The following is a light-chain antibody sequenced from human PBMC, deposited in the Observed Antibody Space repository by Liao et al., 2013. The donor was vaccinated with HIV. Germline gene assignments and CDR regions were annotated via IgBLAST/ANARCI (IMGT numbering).Light chain of an antibody. CDR3: QAWDSSTAV. J-gene: IGLJ3*02. CDR1: KLGDKY. Sequence: SYELTQPPSVSVSPGQTASIICSGDKLGDKYACWYQQKPGQSPLLVIYQDNKRPSGIPERFSGSNSGNTATLTISGTQAMDEADYYCQAWDSSTAVFGGGTKLTVL. CDR2: QDN. V-gene: IGLV3-1*01.